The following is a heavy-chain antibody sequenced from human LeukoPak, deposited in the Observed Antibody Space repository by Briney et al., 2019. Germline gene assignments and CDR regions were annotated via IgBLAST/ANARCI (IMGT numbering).Heavy chain of an antibody. Sequence: PSETLSLTCAVSGDSISSSSSYWGWIRQPPGKGLEWIGSVSYRGNTYYNPSLKSRVTISVDTSKDQFSLKLSSVTAADTAVYYCARGGDRGDAFDIWGQGTMVTVSS. J-gene: IGHJ3*02. V-gene: IGHV4-39*07. CDR1: GDSISSSSSY. CDR3: ARGGDRGDAFDI. D-gene: IGHD4-17*01. CDR2: VSYRGNT.